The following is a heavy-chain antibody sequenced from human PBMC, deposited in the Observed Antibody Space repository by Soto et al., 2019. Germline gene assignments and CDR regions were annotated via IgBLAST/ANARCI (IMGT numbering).Heavy chain of an antibody. CDR1: GLTFSSYA. CDR3: ARASSGWYKDAFDI. V-gene: IGHV3-30-3*01. Sequence: QVQLVESGGGVVQPGRSLRLSFAASGLTFSSYAMHWVRQAPGKGLEWVAVISYDGSNKYYADSVKGRFTISRDNSNNTLYLQMNSLRAEDTAVYYCARASSGWYKDAFDIWGQGTMVTVSS. J-gene: IGHJ3*02. CDR2: ISYDGSNK. D-gene: IGHD6-19*01.